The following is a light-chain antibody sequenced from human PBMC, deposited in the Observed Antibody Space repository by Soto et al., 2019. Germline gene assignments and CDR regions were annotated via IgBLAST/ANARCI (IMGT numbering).Light chain of an antibody. V-gene: IGKV3-11*01. J-gene: IGKJ3*01. CDR2: DAS. CDR1: QSVSSL. Sequence: EIVLTQSPATLSLSPGERATLSCRASQSVSSLLAWYQQKPGQPPSLLIYDASNRATGIPARFSGSGSGTDFTLTISSLEPEDFAIYYCHQRSNWPPSFGPGTTVDI. CDR3: HQRSNWPPS.